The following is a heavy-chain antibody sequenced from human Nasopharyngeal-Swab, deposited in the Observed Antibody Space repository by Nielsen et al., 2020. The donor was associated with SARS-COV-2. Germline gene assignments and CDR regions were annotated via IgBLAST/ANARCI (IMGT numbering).Heavy chain of an antibody. Sequence: SETLSLTCTVSGGSISRYYWRWIRQPPWKGLEWIGYIYYSGSTNYNPSLKSRVTISVDTSKNQFSLKLSSVTAADTAVYYCAREPDYGDYFDYWGQGTLVTVSS. V-gene: IGHV4-59*01. J-gene: IGHJ4*02. CDR1: GGSISRYY. CDR3: AREPDYGDYFDY. CDR2: IYYSGST. D-gene: IGHD4-17*01.